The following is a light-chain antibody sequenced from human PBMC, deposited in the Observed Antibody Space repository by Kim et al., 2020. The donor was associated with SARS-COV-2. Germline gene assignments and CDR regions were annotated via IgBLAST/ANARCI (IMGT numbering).Light chain of an antibody. J-gene: IGLJ7*02. CDR3: QVWDTSSDQAM. Sequence: SYELTQPPSVSVAPGKTATITCGGDNIASQSVHWYQQKPGQAPVLVMFHDFDRPSGIPERFSGSNSAGTATLTISSVEAGDEADYYCQVWDTSSDQAMFGGGTHLTAL. CDR2: HDF. CDR1: NIASQS. V-gene: IGLV3-21*04.